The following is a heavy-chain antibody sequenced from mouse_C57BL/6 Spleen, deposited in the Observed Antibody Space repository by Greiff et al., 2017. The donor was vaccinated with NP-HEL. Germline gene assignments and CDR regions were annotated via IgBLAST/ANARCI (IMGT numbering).Heavy chain of an antibody. CDR2: IDPSDSYT. CDR1: GYTFTSYW. D-gene: IGHD1-1*01. CDR3: AVSLITTVVARGMDY. Sequence: QVQLQQPGAELVRPGTSVKLSCKASGYTFTSYWMHWVKQRPGQGLEWIGVIDPSDSYTNYNQKFKGKATLTVDTSSNTAYMQLSSLTSGDPAVYYCAVSLITTVVARGMDYWGQGTSVTVSS. V-gene: IGHV1-59*01. J-gene: IGHJ4*01.